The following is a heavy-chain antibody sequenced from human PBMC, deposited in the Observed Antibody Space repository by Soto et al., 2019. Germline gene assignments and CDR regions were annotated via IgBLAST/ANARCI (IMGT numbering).Heavy chain of an antibody. CDR2: ISDTGAST. CDR3: AKGRGSGWAWYFDN. Sequence: PXGSLRLSCAASGVTFKESAMNWVRQAPGKGLDWVASISDTGASTWYAESVRGRLSISRDNSKNTLYLQMNSLRDEDTAVYYCAKGRGSGWAWYFDNWGQGTLVTVSS. J-gene: IGHJ4*02. D-gene: IGHD6-19*01. CDR1: GVTFKESA. V-gene: IGHV3-23*01.